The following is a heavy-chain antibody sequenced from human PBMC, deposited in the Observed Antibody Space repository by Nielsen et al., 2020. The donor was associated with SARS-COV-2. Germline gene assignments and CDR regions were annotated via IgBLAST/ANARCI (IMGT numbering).Heavy chain of an antibody. D-gene: IGHD6-13*01. CDR1: GYTFTSYG. J-gene: IGHJ6*03. CDR2: ISAYNGNT. V-gene: IGHV1-18*04. CDR3: ARDETPRSSSWHPSHYYYYYYMDV. Sequence: ASVKVSCKASGYTFTSYGISWVRQAPGQGLEWMGWISAYNGNTNYAQKLQGRVTMTTDTSTSTAYMELRSLRSDDTAVYYCARDETPRSSSWHPSHYYYYYYMDVWGKGTTVTVSS.